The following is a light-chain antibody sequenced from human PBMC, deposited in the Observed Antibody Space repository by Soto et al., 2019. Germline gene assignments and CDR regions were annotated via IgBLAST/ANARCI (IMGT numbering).Light chain of an antibody. CDR1: QSVSSN. CDR2: GAS. J-gene: IGKJ1*01. Sequence: EIGMTQSPATLSVSPGERATLSCRASQSVSSNLAWYQQKPCHAPRLLIYGASTRATGIPARFSGSGSGTEFTLTISSLQSEDFAVYYCQQYNNWPPMAFGQGTKVEIK. V-gene: IGKV3-15*01. CDR3: QQYNNWPPMA.